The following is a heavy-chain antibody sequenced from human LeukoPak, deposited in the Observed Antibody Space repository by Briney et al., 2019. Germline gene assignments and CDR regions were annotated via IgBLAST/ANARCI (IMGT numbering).Heavy chain of an antibody. J-gene: IGHJ4*02. Sequence: SETLSLTCAVYGGSFSGYYWSWIRQPPGKGLEWIGEINHSGSTNYNPSLKSRVTISVDTSKNQFSLKLSSVTAADTAVYYCARQGIAVAGNDYWGQGTLVTVSS. D-gene: IGHD6-19*01. CDR2: INHSGST. V-gene: IGHV4-34*01. CDR3: ARQGIAVAGNDY. CDR1: GGSFSGYY.